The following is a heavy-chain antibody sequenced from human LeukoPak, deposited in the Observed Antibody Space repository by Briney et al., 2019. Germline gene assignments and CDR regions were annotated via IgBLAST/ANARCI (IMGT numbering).Heavy chain of an antibody. CDR3: VKPPEWLRLRADVFET. CDR2: ISGSGDHT. Sequence: GGSLRLSCAASGFSFSTYGMSWVRQSPGKGLEWVSGISGSGDHTYHGDSVRGRFTISRDNSNNTLYLGMKSLIVEDTALYYCVKPPEWLRLRADVFETWGQGTMVTVSS. V-gene: IGHV3-23*01. J-gene: IGHJ3*02. D-gene: IGHD5-12*01. CDR1: GFSFSTYG.